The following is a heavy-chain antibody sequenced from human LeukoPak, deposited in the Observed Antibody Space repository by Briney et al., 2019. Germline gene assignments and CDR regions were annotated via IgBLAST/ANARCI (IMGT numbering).Heavy chain of an antibody. Sequence: SETLSLTCAVYGGSFSGYYWSWIRQPPGKGLEWIGEINHSGSTNYNPSLKSRVTISVDTSKNQFSLKLSSVTAADTAVYCCAGGGWYRALDYWGQGTLVTVSS. CDR1: GGSFSGYY. CDR2: INHSGST. V-gene: IGHV4-34*01. D-gene: IGHD6-19*01. CDR3: AGGGWYRALDY. J-gene: IGHJ4*02.